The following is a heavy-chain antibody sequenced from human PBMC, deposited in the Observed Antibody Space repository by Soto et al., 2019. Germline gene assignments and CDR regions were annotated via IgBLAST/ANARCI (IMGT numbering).Heavy chain of an antibody. CDR1: GFTVSSNY. D-gene: IGHD4-4*01. J-gene: IGHJ6*03. Sequence: PGGCLRLSCAASGFTVSSNYMSRVCQAPGKRLEWVSVIYSGGSTYYADSVNGRFTISRDNSKNTLYLQMNSLRAEDTAVYYCAREGRSVTDYYYYYYMDVWGKGTTVTVSS. CDR3: AREGRSVTDYYYYYYMDV. CDR2: IYSGGST. V-gene: IGHV3-66*01.